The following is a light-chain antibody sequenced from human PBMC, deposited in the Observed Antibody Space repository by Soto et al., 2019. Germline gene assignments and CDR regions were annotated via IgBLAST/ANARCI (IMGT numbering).Light chain of an antibody. CDR1: QSISSW. J-gene: IGKJ1*01. V-gene: IGKV1-5*03. Sequence: DIQMTQSPSTLSAYVGDRVTITCRASQSISSWLAWYQQKPGKAPKLLIYKASSLESGVPSRFSGSGSGTEFTLTISSLQPDDFATYYCQQYNSYSQTFGQGTKVDIK. CDR2: KAS. CDR3: QQYNSYSQT.